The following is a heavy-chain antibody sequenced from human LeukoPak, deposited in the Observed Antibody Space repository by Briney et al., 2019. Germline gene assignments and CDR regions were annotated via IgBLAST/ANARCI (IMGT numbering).Heavy chain of an antibody. CDR1: GGSISSSSYY. D-gene: IGHD2-15*01. V-gene: IGHV4-39*07. CDR2: IYYSGST. CDR3: AREFLGGMSGYCSGGSCSYFDY. J-gene: IGHJ4*02. Sequence: SETLSLTCTVSGGSISSSSYYWGWIRQPPGKGLEWIGSIYYSGSTYYNPSLKSRVTISVDTSKNQFSLKLSSVTAADTAVYYCAREFLGGMSGYCSGGSCSYFDYWGQGTLVTVSS.